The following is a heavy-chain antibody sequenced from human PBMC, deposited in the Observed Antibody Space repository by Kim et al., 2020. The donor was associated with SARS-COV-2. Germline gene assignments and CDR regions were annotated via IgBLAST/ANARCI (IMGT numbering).Heavy chain of an antibody. Sequence: SETLSLTCTVSGGSISSSSYYWGWIRQPPGKGLEWIGSIYYSGSTYYNPSLKSRVTISVDTSKNQFSLKLSSVTAADTAVYYCARRQPTSRLIDYWGQGTLVTVSS. V-gene: IGHV4-39*01. CDR3: ARRQPTSRLIDY. CDR2: IYYSGST. CDR1: GGSISSSSYY. J-gene: IGHJ4*02. D-gene: IGHD2-2*01.